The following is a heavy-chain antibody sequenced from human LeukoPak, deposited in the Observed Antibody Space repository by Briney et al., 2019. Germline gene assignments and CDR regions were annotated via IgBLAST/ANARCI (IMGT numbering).Heavy chain of an antibody. CDR2: IYYSGST. D-gene: IGHD3-22*01. Sequence: SETLSLTCTVSGGSISSYYRSWIRQPPGKGLEWIGYIYYSGSTNYNPSLKSRVTISVDTSKNQFSLKLSSVTAADTAVYYCARGDESNYYDSSGYYSPFDYWGQGTLVTVSS. J-gene: IGHJ4*02. CDR1: GGSISSYY. V-gene: IGHV4-59*01. CDR3: ARGDESNYYDSSGYYSPFDY.